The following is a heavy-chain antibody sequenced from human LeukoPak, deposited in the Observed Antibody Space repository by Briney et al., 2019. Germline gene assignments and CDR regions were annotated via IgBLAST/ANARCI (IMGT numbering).Heavy chain of an antibody. J-gene: IGHJ4*02. D-gene: IGHD3-22*01. CDR1: GFTFSSYG. Sequence: PGGSLRLSCAASGFTFSSYGMHWVRQAPGKGLEWVAVISYDGSNKYYTDSVKGRFTISRDNSKNTLYLQMNSLRAEDTAVYYCAREYYYDSSGLYYFDYWGQGTLVTVSS. CDR3: AREYYYDSSGLYYFDY. CDR2: ISYDGSNK. V-gene: IGHV3-30*03.